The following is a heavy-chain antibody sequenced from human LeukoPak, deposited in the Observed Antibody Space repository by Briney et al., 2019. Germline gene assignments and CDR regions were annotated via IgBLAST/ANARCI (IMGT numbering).Heavy chain of an antibody. J-gene: IGHJ4*02. CDR2: IYYSGST. Sequence: SETLSLTCTVSGGSISSTSYYWGWIRQPLGKGLEWIGSIYYSGSTSYNPSLKSRVAISVDTSKNQFSLKLSSVTAADTAVYYCASLPTIFGVVIIQDYWGQGTLVTVSS. V-gene: IGHV4-39*01. CDR1: GGSISSTSYY. D-gene: IGHD3-3*01. CDR3: ASLPTIFGVVIIQDY.